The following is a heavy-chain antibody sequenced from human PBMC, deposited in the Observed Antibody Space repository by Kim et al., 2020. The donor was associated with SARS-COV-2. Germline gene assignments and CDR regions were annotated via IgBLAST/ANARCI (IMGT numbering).Heavy chain of an antibody. V-gene: IGHV1-8*01. J-gene: IGHJ6*03. CDR3: ARGRLKGSSWLKPLYYYYYVDV. CDR1: GYTFTSYD. CDR2: MNPNSGNT. Sequence: ASVKVSCKASGYTFTSYDINWVRQATGQGLEWMGWMNPNSGNTGYAQKFQGRVTMTRNTSISTAYMELSSLRSEDTAVYYCARGRLKGSSWLKPLYYYYYVDVWGKGTTVTVSS. D-gene: IGHD6-13*01.